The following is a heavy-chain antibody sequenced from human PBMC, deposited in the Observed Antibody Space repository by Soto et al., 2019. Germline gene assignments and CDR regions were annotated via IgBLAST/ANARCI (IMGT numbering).Heavy chain of an antibody. CDR1: GFTFSNYW. CDR3: TRDGRGRLREAFDI. J-gene: IGHJ3*02. V-gene: IGHV3-74*01. Sequence: EVQLVESGGGLVQPGGSLRLSCAASGFTFSNYWMHWVRQAPGKGLVWVSHINTDGSTITYADSVKGRFTISRDNAKSTLYLQMNNLRAEDTAVYFCTRDGRGRLREAFDIWGQGTMVTVSS. CDR2: INTDGSTI. D-gene: IGHD4-17*01.